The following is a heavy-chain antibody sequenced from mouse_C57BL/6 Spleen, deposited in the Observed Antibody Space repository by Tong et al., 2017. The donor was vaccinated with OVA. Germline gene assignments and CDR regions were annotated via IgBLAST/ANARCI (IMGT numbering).Heavy chain of an antibody. J-gene: IGHJ4*01. CDR3: ASPLYYGSSYYAMDY. D-gene: IGHD1-1*01. CDR1: GYTFTDYN. Sequence: EVQLQESGPELVKPGASVKMSCKASGYTFTDYNMHWVKQSHGKSLEWIGYINPNNGGTSYNQKFKGKATLTVNKSSSTAYMELRSLTSEDSAVYYCASPLYYGSSYYAMDYWGQGTSVTVSS. V-gene: IGHV1-22*01. CDR2: INPNNGGT.